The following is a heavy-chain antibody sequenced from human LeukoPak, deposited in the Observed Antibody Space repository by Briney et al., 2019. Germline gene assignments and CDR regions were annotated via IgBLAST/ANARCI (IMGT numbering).Heavy chain of an antibody. V-gene: IGHV5-51*01. CDR1: GYSFTSYW. J-gene: IGHJ4*02. CDR2: IYPGDSDT. Sequence: GESLKISCKGSGYSFTSYWIGWVRPMPGKGLEWMGIIYPGDSDTRYSPSFQGQVTISADKSISTAYLQWSSLKASDTAMYYCARQYCSGGSCYLDFDYWGQGTLVTVSS. D-gene: IGHD2-15*01. CDR3: ARQYCSGGSCYLDFDY.